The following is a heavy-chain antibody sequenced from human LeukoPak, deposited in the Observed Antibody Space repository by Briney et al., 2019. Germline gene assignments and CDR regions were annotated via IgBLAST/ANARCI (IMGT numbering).Heavy chain of an antibody. J-gene: IGHJ4*02. CDR1: GGSINSYY. D-gene: IGHD3-10*01. CDR3: ARGIIYLDY. CDR2: IYYSGST. Sequence: SETLSLTCTVSGGSINSYYWSWIRQPPGKGLEWIGYIYYSGSTNYSPSLKGRVTISVDTSKNQFSLKLSSVTAADTAVYYCARGIIYLDYWGQGTLVTVSS. V-gene: IGHV4-59*01.